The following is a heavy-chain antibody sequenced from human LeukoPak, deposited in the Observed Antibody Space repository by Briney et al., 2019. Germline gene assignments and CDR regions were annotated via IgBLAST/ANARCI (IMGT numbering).Heavy chain of an antibody. CDR3: ARAALLWFGEPPGWFDP. Sequence: PSETLSLTCAVSGYSISSGYYWGWIRQPPGKGLEWIGSIYHSGSTYYNPSLKSRVTISVDTSKNQFSLKLSSVTAADTAVYYCARAALLWFGEPPGWFDPWGQGTLVTVSS. J-gene: IGHJ5*02. CDR1: GYSISSGYY. CDR2: IYHSGST. V-gene: IGHV4-38-2*01. D-gene: IGHD3-10*01.